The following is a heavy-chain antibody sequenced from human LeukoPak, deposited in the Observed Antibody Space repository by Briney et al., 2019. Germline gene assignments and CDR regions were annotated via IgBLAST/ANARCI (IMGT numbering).Heavy chain of an antibody. V-gene: IGHV1-69*02. CDR2: IIPILGIA. D-gene: IGHD6-13*01. Sequence: SVKVSCKASGGTFSSYTISWVRQAPGQGLEWMGRIIPILGIANYAQKFQGRVTITADKSTSTAYMELSSLRSEDTAVYYCARGGIAAAGDTYYYYYMDVWGKGTTVTVSS. CDR3: ARGGIAAAGDTYYYYYMDV. CDR1: GGTFSSYT. J-gene: IGHJ6*03.